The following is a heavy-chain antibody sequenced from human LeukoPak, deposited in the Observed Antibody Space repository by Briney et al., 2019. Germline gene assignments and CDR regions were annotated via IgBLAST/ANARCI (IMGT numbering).Heavy chain of an antibody. CDR3: ANHPSDGREFY. CDR2: IHQGGSQT. CDR1: GFGISDYW. D-gene: IGHD2-21*01. J-gene: IGHJ4*02. Sequence: GSLRLSCAASGFGISDYWMNWVRQAPGKGLEWVANIHQGGSQTYYADSVKGRFTISRDNAKNSLYLQMNSLRGEDTAVYFCANHPSDGREFYWGQGTLVTVSS. V-gene: IGHV3-7*01.